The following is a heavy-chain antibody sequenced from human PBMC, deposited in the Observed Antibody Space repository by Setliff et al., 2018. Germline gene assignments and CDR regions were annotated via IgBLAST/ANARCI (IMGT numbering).Heavy chain of an antibody. D-gene: IGHD4-17*01. V-gene: IGHV4-39*07. J-gene: IGHJ2*01. Sequence: SETLSLTCTVSGGSISGTINYWVWIRQPPGKGLEWIGHIYYLGNTYYNPSLESRLTMSVDTAKNQFSLKLTSVTAADAAIYYCATLPWETTNYFDLWGRGTLVTSPQ. CDR1: GGSISGTINY. CDR2: IYYLGNT. CDR3: ATLPWETTNYFDL.